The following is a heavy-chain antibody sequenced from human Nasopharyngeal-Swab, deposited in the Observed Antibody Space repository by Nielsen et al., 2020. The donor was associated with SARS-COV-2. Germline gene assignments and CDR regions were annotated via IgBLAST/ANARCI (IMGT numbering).Heavy chain of an antibody. CDR1: GFTLSSYW. V-gene: IGHV3-7*03. Sequence: ETLSPTCAASGFTLSSYWMSWVRQAPGKGLEWVASIKQDGSEKYYVDSVKGRFTISRDNAKNSLYLQMNSLRAEDTAVYYCAKRGYSYVNKFDLWGQGTLVTVSS. CDR2: IKQDGSEK. D-gene: IGHD5-18*01. J-gene: IGHJ4*02. CDR3: AKRGYSYVNKFDL.